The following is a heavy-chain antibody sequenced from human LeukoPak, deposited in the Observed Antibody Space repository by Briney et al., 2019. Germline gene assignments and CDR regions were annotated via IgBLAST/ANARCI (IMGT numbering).Heavy chain of an antibody. CDR1: GYTFTSYG. D-gene: IGHD3-3*01. CDR3: ARVGRRFGVVILAWYFDY. CDR2: ISAYNGNT. V-gene: IGHV1-18*01. Sequence: ASAKVSCKASGYTFTSYGISWVRQAPGQGLEWMGWISAYNGNTNYAQKLQGRVTMTTDTSTSTAYMELRSLRSDDTAVYYCARVGRRFGVVILAWYFDYWGQGTLVTVSS. J-gene: IGHJ4*02.